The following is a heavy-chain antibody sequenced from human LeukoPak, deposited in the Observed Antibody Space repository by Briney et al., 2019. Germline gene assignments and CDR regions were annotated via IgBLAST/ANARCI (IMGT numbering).Heavy chain of an antibody. V-gene: IGHV3-33*08. CDR1: GFTFSDYD. CDR3: ARDAADTAMAYYSDY. Sequence: PGGSLRLSCAASGFTFSDYDMNWVRQAPGKGLEWVAVIWYDGSNKYYADSVKGRFTISRDNSKNTLYLQMNSLRAEDTAVYYCARDAADTAMAYYSDYWGQGTLVTVSS. CDR2: IWYDGSNK. J-gene: IGHJ4*02. D-gene: IGHD5-18*01.